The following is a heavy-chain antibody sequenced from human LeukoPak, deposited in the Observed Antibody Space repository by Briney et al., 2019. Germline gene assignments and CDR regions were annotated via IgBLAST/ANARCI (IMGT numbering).Heavy chain of an antibody. Sequence: ASVKVSCKASGGTFSSYAISLVRQAPGQGLEWMGGIIPIFGTANYAQKFQGRVTITTDESTSTAYMELSSLRSEDTAVYYCARVGLDYGGNGNWFDPWGQGTLVTVSS. CDR1: GGTFSSYA. D-gene: IGHD4-23*01. J-gene: IGHJ5*02. CDR3: ARVGLDYGGNGNWFDP. CDR2: IIPIFGTA. V-gene: IGHV1-69*05.